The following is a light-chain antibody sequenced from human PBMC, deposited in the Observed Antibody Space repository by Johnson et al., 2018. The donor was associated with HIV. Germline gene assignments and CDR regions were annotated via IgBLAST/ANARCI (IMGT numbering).Light chain of an antibody. Sequence: QPVLTQPPSVSAAPGQKVTISCSGSSSNIGNNFVSWYQQVPGTAPKLLIYDTDKRPSGIPDRFSGSKSGTSATLGISGLQTGDEADYYCATWDNSLSAGVFGSGTKVTVL. J-gene: IGLJ1*01. CDR1: SSNIGNNF. CDR2: DTD. CDR3: ATWDNSLSAGV. V-gene: IGLV1-51*01.